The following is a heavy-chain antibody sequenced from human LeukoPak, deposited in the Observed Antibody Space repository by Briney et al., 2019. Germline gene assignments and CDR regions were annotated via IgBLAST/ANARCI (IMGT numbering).Heavy chain of an antibody. CDR2: IIPIFGTA. Sequence: SVKVSCKASGGTFSSYAISWVRQAPGQGLEWMGGIIPIFGTANYAQKFQGRVTITADESTSTAYMELSSLRSEDTAVYYCARASPLMVAYYYYGMDVWGQGPTVTVSS. CDR3: ARASPLMVAYYYYGMDV. V-gene: IGHV1-69*01. J-gene: IGHJ6*02. CDR1: GGTFSSYA. D-gene: IGHD2-8*01.